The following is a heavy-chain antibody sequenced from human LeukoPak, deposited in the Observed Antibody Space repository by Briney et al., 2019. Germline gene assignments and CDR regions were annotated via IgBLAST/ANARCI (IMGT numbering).Heavy chain of an antibody. CDR1: GGSISSSSYY. V-gene: IGHV4-39*01. Sequence: SETLSLTCTVSGGSISSSSYYWGWIRQPPGKGLEWIGSIYYSGSTYYNPSLKSRVTISVDTSKNQFSLKLSSVTAADTAVYYCARGRGSYYYDSSGSAAHDYWGQGTLVTVSS. CDR2: IYYSGST. D-gene: IGHD3-22*01. J-gene: IGHJ4*02. CDR3: ARGRGSYYYDSSGSAAHDY.